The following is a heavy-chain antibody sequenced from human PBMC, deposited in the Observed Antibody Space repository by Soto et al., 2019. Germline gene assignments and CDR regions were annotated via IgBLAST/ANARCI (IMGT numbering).Heavy chain of an antibody. J-gene: IGHJ3*01. CDR1: GFTFSSYG. CDR2: ISYDGSKK. D-gene: IGHD3-3*01. Sequence: QVQLVESGGGVVQPGRSLRLSCAASGFTFSSYGMHWVRQAPGKGLEWVAGISYDGSKKYYADSVKGRFTISRDNSKNTLYLQMNSLRADDTAVYYCAKAAGPFWCGYCDAFDLWGQGTMVTVSS. CDR3: AKAAGPFWCGYCDAFDL. V-gene: IGHV3-30*18.